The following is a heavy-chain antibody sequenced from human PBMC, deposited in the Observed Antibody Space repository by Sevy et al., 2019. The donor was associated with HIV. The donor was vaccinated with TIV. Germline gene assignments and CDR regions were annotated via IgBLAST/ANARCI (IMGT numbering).Heavy chain of an antibody. D-gene: IGHD1-26*01. CDR2: ISSSSSYI. CDR3: ARDNRGGELHASDFDY. J-gene: IGHJ4*02. Sequence: GGSLRLSCAASGFTFSSYSMNWVRQAPGKGLEWVSSISSSSSYIYYADSVKGRFTISRDNAKNSLYLQMNSLRAKDTAVYYCARDNRGGELHASDFDYWGQGTLVTVSS. CDR1: GFTFSSYS. V-gene: IGHV3-21*01.